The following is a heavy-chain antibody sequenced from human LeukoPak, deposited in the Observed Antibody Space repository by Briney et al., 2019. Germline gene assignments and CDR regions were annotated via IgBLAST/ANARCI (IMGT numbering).Heavy chain of an antibody. V-gene: IGHV3-21*01. CDR3: ADGHYDFWGGYYGFYYMDV. CDR1: GFTFSSDA. D-gene: IGHD3-3*01. Sequence: GGSLRLSCAASGFTFSSDAMRWVRQAPGKGLEWVSSISSSSSYIYYADSVKGRFTISRDNAKNSLYLQMNSLRAEDTAVYYCADGHYDFWGGYYGFYYMDVWGKGTTVTVSS. CDR2: ISSSSSYI. J-gene: IGHJ6*03.